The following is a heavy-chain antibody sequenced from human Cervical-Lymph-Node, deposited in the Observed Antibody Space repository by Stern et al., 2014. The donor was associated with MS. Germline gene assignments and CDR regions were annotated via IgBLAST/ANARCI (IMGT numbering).Heavy chain of an antibody. CDR2: IFSNDAK. D-gene: IGHD3-10*01. J-gene: IGHJ4*02. V-gene: IGHV2-26*01. Sequence: VTLKESGPVLVKPTETLMLTCTVSGFSLSNARMGVSWLRQPPGKDLEWLVHIFSNDAKYYRTYLERRVINSNDTSKSAEVLTMTNMDPVDTATYFCARILYDGAYRGDYWGQGILVTVSS. CDR1: GFSLSNARMG. CDR3: ARILYDGAYRGDY.